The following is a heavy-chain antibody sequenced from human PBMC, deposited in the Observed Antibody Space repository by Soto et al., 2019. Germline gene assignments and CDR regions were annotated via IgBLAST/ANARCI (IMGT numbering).Heavy chain of an antibody. J-gene: IGHJ5*02. D-gene: IGHD3-16*01. V-gene: IGHV3-30-3*01. CDR3: ARDVRYVRTLDL. CDR2: ISKNENNR. Sequence: LRLSCVVSGFTRIRVSIHCVRQSPGKGLEWVSVISKNENNRYYAESVKGRFTVSRDNSNNTAYLQMDSLRPEDTAVYYCARDVRYVRTLDLWGQGTLVTVSS. CDR1: GFTRIRVS.